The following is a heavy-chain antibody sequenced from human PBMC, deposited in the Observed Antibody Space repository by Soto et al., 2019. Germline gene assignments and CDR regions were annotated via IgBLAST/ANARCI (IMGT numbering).Heavy chain of an antibody. CDR2: ISTYNGKT. CDR3: TRRYGDPSSAAGFDY. CDR1: GYRFSDYG. J-gene: IGHJ4*02. D-gene: IGHD4-17*01. V-gene: IGHV1-18*01. Sequence: QVQLVQSGGEVKKPGASVKVSCKASGYRFSDYGISWVRQAPGQGLEWMGWISTYNGKTNSAQKLRGRVTMTTDRSTSTTYMELRSLRSDDTAVYYCTRRYGDPSSAAGFDYWGQGTLVTVSS.